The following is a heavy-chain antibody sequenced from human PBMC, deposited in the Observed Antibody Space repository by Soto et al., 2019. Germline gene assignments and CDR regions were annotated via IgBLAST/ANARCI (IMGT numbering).Heavy chain of an antibody. J-gene: IGHJ6*02. CDR2: IYHSGST. CDR3: ASQCQRDHSSGGYEDYYYYYVKDV. V-gene: IGHV4-30-2*01. D-gene: IGHD6-19*01. Sequence: SDTLSLTCAVSGGSISSGGYSWILIRQPPGKGLEWIGYIYHSGSTYYNPSLKSRVTISVDTSKNQFSLKLSSVTAADTAVYYCASQCQRDHSSGGYEDYYYYYVKDVWGQGTTHIVCS. CDR1: GGSISSGGYS.